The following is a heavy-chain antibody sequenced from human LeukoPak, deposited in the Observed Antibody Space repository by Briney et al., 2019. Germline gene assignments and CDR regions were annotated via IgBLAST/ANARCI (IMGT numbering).Heavy chain of an antibody. D-gene: IGHD6-6*01. Sequence: ASVKVSCKASGGTFSSYAISWVRQAPGQGLQWMGGIIPIFGTANYAQKLQGRVTITADESTSTAYMELSSLRSEDTAVYYCASLGMSSSSSHYYYYMDVWGKGTTVTVSS. CDR3: ASLGMSSSSSHYYYYMDV. V-gene: IGHV1-69*13. CDR2: IIPIFGTA. J-gene: IGHJ6*03. CDR1: GGTFSSYA.